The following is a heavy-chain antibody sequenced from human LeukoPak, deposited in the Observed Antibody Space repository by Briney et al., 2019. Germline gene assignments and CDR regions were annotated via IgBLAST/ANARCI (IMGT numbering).Heavy chain of an antibody. V-gene: IGHV4-4*07. Sequence: SETLSLTCTVSGGSISSYYWSWIRQPAGEGLEWIGRIYTSGSTNYNPSLKSRVTMSVDTSKNQFSLKLSSVTAADTAVYYCARDLIGGYVNAFDIWGQGTMVTVSS. CDR2: IYTSGST. CDR3: ARDLIGGYVNAFDI. J-gene: IGHJ3*02. CDR1: GGSISSYY. D-gene: IGHD5-12*01.